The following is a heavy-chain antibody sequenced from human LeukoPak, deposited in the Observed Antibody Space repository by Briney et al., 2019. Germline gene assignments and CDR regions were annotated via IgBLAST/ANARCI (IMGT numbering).Heavy chain of an antibody. J-gene: IGHJ3*02. CDR3: TTRDSIGYYLGAFDI. CDR1: GFTFSNAW. V-gene: IGHV3-15*01. Sequence: GGSLRLSCAASGFTFSNAWMSWVRQAPGKGLEWVVRIKSKTDGGTTDYAAPVKGRFTISRDDSKNTLYLQMNSLKTEDTAVYYCTTRDSIGYYLGAFDIWGQGTMVTVSS. D-gene: IGHD3-22*01. CDR2: IKSKTDGGTT.